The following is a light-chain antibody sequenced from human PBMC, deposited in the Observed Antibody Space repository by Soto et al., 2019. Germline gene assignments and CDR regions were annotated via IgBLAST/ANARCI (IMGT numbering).Light chain of an antibody. Sequence: QSALTQPASVSGSPGQSITISCTGTSSDIGSYNYVPWYQQQPGKAPKLMIYDVSNRPSGVFDRFSGSKSGNTASLTISGLQAEDEADYYCSSYTTSSTYVFGTGTKLTVL. CDR1: SSDIGSYNY. J-gene: IGLJ1*01. CDR2: DVS. CDR3: SSYTTSSTYV. V-gene: IGLV2-14*01.